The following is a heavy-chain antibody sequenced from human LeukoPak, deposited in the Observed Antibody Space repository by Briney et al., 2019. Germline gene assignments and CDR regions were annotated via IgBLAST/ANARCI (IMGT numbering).Heavy chain of an antibody. Sequence: PAETLSLTCIVSVSISSYYWTWIRQPPWKGLELIGHSYFTGNPNYNPSLKSRVTISVDPPKNQFSLKLTSVTAADTAVYYCAGLRSTVAWASFDYWGQGILVTVS. CDR1: VSISSYY. CDR3: AGLRSTVAWASFDY. V-gene: IGHV4-59*08. J-gene: IGHJ4*02. D-gene: IGHD4-23*01. CDR2: SYFTGNP.